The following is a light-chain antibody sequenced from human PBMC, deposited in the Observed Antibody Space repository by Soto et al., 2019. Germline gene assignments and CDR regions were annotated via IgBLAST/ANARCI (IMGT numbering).Light chain of an antibody. Sequence: EIVMTQSPATLSVSTGERATLSFRASQSVRSNLAWYQQKPVQAPRLLIYGASTRATGIPARFSGSGSGTEFTLTISSLQSEDFAVYYCQQYSNWPTFGGGTKVDIK. V-gene: IGKV3-15*01. J-gene: IGKJ4*01. CDR2: GAS. CDR1: QSVRSN. CDR3: QQYSNWPT.